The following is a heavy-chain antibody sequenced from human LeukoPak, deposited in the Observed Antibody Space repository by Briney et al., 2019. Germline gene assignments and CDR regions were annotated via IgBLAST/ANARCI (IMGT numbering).Heavy chain of an antibody. J-gene: IGHJ4*02. Sequence: ASVKVSCKASGGTFSSYATSWVRQAPGQGLEWMGWISAYNGNTNYAQKLQGRVTMTTDTSTSTAYMELRSLRSDDTAVYYCARRIAVASYEDYWGQGTLVTVSS. CDR2: ISAYNGNT. D-gene: IGHD6-19*01. CDR1: GGTFSSYA. CDR3: ARRIAVASYEDY. V-gene: IGHV1-18*01.